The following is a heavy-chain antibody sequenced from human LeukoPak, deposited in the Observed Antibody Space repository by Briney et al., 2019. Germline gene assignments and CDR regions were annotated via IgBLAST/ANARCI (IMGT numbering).Heavy chain of an antibody. CDR3: ARDQFGKGNWFDP. J-gene: IGHJ5*02. CDR1: GFTFSSYS. V-gene: IGHV3-21*01. CDR2: INSGSDYI. Sequence: GGSLRLSCAASGFTFSSYSMTWVRQAPGKGLEWVSSINSGSDYILYADSVKGRFTISRDNDKNSLYLQLGTLTAADTAVYYCARDQFGKGNWFDPWGQGTLVTVSS. D-gene: IGHD3-10*01.